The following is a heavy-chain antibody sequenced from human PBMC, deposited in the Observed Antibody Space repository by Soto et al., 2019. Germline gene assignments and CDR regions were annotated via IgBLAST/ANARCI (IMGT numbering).Heavy chain of an antibody. J-gene: IGHJ6*03. Sequence: GGSLRLSCAASGFTFSSYAMSWVRQAPGKGLEWVSAISGSGGSTYYADSVKGRFTISRDNSKNTLYLQMNSLRAEDTAVYYCAKETHIVVVPAARYCSGGSCYSSYYYYIDVWGKGTTVTVSS. CDR3: AKETHIVVVPAARYCSGGSCYSSYYYYIDV. CDR1: GFTFSSYA. V-gene: IGHV3-23*01. D-gene: IGHD2-15*01. CDR2: ISGSGGST.